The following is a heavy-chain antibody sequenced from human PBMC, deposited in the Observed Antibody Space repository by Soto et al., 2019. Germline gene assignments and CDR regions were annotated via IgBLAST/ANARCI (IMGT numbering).Heavy chain of an antibody. CDR2: IDGSGGAT. J-gene: IGHJ5*02. CDR1: GFPFGITD. D-gene: IGHD3-10*01. Sequence: SLRLSCAASGFPFGITDMSWVRQAPGKGLEWVSTIDGSGGATHYADSVKGRFTISRDNSKNTVFLQMSSLRADDTAVYYCAKNSGWFNTWGQGTLVTV. V-gene: IGHV3-23*01. CDR3: AKNSGWFNT.